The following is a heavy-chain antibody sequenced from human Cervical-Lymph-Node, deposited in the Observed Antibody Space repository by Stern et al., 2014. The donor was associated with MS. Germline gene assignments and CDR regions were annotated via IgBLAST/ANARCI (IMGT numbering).Heavy chain of an antibody. CDR3: ARDPLGEVVADIADRGVEQKAGAYGMDV. CDR2: IYYSGRT. CDR1: GDSINNGGHY. Sequence: QVQLQESGPGLVKPSQTLSLTCSVSGDSINNGGHYWTWVRQHPGKGLEWIGNIYYSGRTKYNPSLQSRVAMFIDTSKNQFSIKVTSVTAADTAVYFCARDPLGEVVADIADRGVEQKAGAYGMDVWGQGTTVIVSS. D-gene: IGHD2-15*01. V-gene: IGHV4-31*03. J-gene: IGHJ6*02.